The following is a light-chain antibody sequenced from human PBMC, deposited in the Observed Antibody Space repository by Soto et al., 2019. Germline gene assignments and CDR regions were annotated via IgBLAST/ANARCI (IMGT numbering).Light chain of an antibody. J-gene: IGLJ1*01. Sequence: SYELTQPPSVSVSPGQTARITCSGDALPNQFAYWYQQKPGQAPVLVIYKDSERPSGIPERFSGSSSGTTVTLTISGVQAGDEADYYCQSADSSGTYVFGTGTKVTVL. CDR2: KDS. CDR1: ALPNQF. V-gene: IGLV3-25*02. CDR3: QSADSSGTYV.